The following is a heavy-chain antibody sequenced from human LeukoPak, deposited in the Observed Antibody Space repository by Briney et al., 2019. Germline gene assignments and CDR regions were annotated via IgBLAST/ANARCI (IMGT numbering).Heavy chain of an antibody. CDR2: IYTNGST. J-gene: IGHJ5*02. Sequence: PSETLSLTCTVSGGSISSYYWSWIRQPAGKGLEWIGRIYTNGSTNYNPSLKSRVTISVDTSKNQFSLKLSSVTAADTAVYYCARLWGLYWGTPLFSDNWFDPWGQGTLVTVSS. CDR1: GGSISSYY. D-gene: IGHD3-16*01. CDR3: ARLWGLYWGTPLFSDNWFDP. V-gene: IGHV4-4*07.